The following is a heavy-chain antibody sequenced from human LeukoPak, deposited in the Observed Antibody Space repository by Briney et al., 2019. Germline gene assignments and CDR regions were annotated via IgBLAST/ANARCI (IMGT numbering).Heavy chain of an antibody. CDR1: GGSFSGYY. V-gene: IGHV4-34*01. CDR2: INHSGST. D-gene: IGHD5-12*01. J-gene: IGHJ4*02. Sequence: SETLSLTCAVYGGSFSGYYWSWIRQPPGKGLEWIGEINHSGSTNYNPSLKSRVTISVDTSKNQFPLKLSSVTAADTAVYYCARVRWLHPLDYWGQGTLVTVSS. CDR3: ARVRWLHPLDY.